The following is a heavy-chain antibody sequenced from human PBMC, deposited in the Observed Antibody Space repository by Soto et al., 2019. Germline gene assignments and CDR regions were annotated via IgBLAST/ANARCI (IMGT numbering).Heavy chain of an antibody. D-gene: IGHD6-13*01. J-gene: IGHJ4*02. V-gene: IGHV5-51*01. CDR2: SLPGASDI. Sequence: GESLKISCKGSGYRFISYWIGWVRQMPGKGLEWMGISLPGASDIRFSPSFQGQVTISADKSVTTAYLQWHSLKASDTAMYYCARRSAGGYFDYWGQGTLVTVSS. CDR1: GYRFISYW. CDR3: ARRSAGGYFDY.